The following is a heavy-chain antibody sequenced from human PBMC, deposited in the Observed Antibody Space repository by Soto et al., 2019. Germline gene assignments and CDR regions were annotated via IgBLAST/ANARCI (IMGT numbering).Heavy chain of an antibody. Sequence: QITVKGSGPTLVKPTQTLTLTCSLSGISLSTSGVGLGWIRQTPGKALEWLALIYWNDDKHYTPSLKSRLTITQDNSKNLAVLTMTNMDPVDTSTYYCARVLSTLPVFAFDVWGQGTVVTVSS. D-gene: IGHD2-8*01. CDR2: IYWNDDK. CDR3: ARVLSTLPVFAFDV. J-gene: IGHJ3*01. V-gene: IGHV2-5*01. CDR1: GISLSTSGVG.